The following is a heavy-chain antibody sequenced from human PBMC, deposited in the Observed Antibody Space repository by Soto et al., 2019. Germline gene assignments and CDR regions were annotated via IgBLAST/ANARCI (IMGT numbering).Heavy chain of an antibody. Sequence: EVQLVESGGGLVQLGGSLRLSCEASGFTFRTYWMHWVRQAPGKGLVWVSRIKSDGSGTYYADSVEGRFTISRDNAQNTLYLQMKRRRAEDTAVYYGVRGDGDYHEGNGYLGRHWGQGTLVTVSS. D-gene: IGHD5-18*01. CDR2: IKSDGSGT. CDR1: GFTFRTYW. V-gene: IGHV3-74*01. CDR3: VRGDGDYHEGNGYLGRH. J-gene: IGHJ4*02.